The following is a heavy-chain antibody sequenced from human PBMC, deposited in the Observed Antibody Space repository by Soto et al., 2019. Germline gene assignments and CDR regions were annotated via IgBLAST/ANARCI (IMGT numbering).Heavy chain of an antibody. Sequence: PGGALRLSCAASGFIFSSYSMNWGRQAPGKGLEWVSSISSSSSYIYYADSVKGRFTISRDNARNSLYLQMNSLRAEDTAVYYCARDQYSSSWYLVGPSVDYYYYGMDVWGQGTTVTVSS. CDR2: ISSSSSYI. J-gene: IGHJ6*02. D-gene: IGHD6-13*01. CDR3: ARDQYSSSWYLVGPSVDYYYYGMDV. V-gene: IGHV3-21*01. CDR1: GFIFSSYS.